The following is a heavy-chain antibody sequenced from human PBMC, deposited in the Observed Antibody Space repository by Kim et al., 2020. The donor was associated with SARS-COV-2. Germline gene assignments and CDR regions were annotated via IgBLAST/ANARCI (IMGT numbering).Heavy chain of an antibody. J-gene: IGHJ4*02. Sequence: GGSLRLSCAASGFTFGDYAMHWVRQAPGKGLEWLSGISWNSGTIGYVDSVEGRFTISRDNAKNSLYLQMNNLRAEDTALYYCAKVTGLWSGYFDYWGQGTLVTVSS. V-gene: IGHV3-9*01. CDR2: ISWNSGTI. CDR3: AKVTGLWSGYFDY. CDR1: GFTFGDYA. D-gene: IGHD3-3*01.